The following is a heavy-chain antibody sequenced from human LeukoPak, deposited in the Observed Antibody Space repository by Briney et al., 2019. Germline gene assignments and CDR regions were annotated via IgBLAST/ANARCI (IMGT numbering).Heavy chain of an antibody. Sequence: SQTLSLTCTVSGGSISSGGYYWSWIRQPPGKGLEWIGYIYYSGSTYYNPSLKSRVTISVDTSKNQFSLRLSSVTAADTAVYYCARGFGEPNYYYYGMDVWGQGTTVTVSS. D-gene: IGHD3-10*01. CDR2: IYYSGST. J-gene: IGHJ6*02. V-gene: IGHV4-30-4*08. CDR3: ARGFGEPNYYYYGMDV. CDR1: GGSISSGGYY.